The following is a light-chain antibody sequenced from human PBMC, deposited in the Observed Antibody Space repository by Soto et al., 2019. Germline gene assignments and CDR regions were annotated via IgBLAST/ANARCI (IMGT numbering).Light chain of an antibody. V-gene: IGKV3-15*01. CDR2: GAS. CDR1: QSVSSN. J-gene: IGKJ4*01. Sequence: ETVMTQSPATLSASPGERATLSCRASQSVSSNLAWYQQKPGQAPRLLISGASTRATGIPARFSGSGSGTEFTLTISSLQSEYSAVYYCQQYKNWPTFGGGTKVDIK. CDR3: QQYKNWPT.